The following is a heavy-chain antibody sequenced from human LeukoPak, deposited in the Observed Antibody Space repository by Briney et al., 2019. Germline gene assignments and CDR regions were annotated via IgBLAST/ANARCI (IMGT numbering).Heavy chain of an antibody. CDR3: ARDRVTMVRGVIAYNWFDP. CDR1: GGTFSSYA. CDR2: IIPIFGAA. V-gene: IGHV1-69*01. J-gene: IGHJ5*02. D-gene: IGHD3-10*01. Sequence: SVEVSCKASGGTFSSYAISWVRQAPGQGLEWMGGIIPIFGAANYAQKFQGRVTITADESTSTAYMELSSLRSEDTAVYYCARDRVTMVRGVIAYNWFDPWGQGTLVTVSS.